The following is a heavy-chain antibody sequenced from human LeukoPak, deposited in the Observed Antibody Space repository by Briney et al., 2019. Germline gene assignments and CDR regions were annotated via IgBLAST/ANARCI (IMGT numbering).Heavy chain of an antibody. D-gene: IGHD6-13*01. CDR3: ATAVIVAVFGDAFDI. V-gene: IGHV1-2*02. CDR2: INPNSGGT. Sequence: ASVKVSCKASGYTFTGYFMHWVRQAPGQGLGWMGWINPNSGGTNYAQKFQGRVTMTRDTSISTAYMELRRLRYDDTAVYYCATAVIVAVFGDAFDIWGQGTLVTVSS. CDR1: GYTFTGYF. J-gene: IGHJ3*02.